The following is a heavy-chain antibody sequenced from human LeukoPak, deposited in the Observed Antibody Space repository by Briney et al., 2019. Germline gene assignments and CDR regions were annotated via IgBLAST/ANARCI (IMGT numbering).Heavy chain of an antibody. Sequence: QSGGSLRLSCAASGFTFSSYAMSWVRQAPGKGLEWVSAISGSGGSTYYADSVKGRFTISRDNSKNTLYLQMNSLRAEDTAVYYCVTDYYDIFPPIENFDYWGQGTLVTVSS. CDR3: VTDYYDIFPPIENFDY. J-gene: IGHJ4*02. D-gene: IGHD3-22*01. CDR2: ISGSGGST. CDR1: GFTFSSYA. V-gene: IGHV3-23*01.